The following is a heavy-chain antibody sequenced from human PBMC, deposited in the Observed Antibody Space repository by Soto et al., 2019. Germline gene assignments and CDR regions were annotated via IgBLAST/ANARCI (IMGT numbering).Heavy chain of an antibody. V-gene: IGHV1-3*01. CDR1: GYTFTSYA. J-gene: IGHJ5*02. Sequence: ASVKVSCKASGYTFTSYAMHWVRQAPGHRLEWMGWINAGNGNTKYSQKFQRRVTITRDTSASTAYMELSSLRSEDTAAYYCARARGIVGASPNWFDPWGQGTLVTVSS. CDR3: ARARGIVGASPNWFDP. CDR2: INAGNGNT. D-gene: IGHD1-26*01.